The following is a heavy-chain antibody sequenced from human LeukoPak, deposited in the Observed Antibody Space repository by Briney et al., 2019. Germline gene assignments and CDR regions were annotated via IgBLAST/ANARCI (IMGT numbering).Heavy chain of an antibody. CDR3: AKGGGITIFGVVIAHFDY. D-gene: IGHD3-3*01. J-gene: IGHJ4*02. V-gene: IGHV3-33*06. CDR1: GFTFSSYG. Sequence: PGGSLRLSCAASGFTFSSYGMHWVRQAPGEGLEWVAVIWYDGSNKYYADSVKGRFTISRDNSKNTLYLQMNSLRAEDTAVYYCAKGGGITIFGVVIAHFDYWGQGTLVTVSS. CDR2: IWYDGSNK.